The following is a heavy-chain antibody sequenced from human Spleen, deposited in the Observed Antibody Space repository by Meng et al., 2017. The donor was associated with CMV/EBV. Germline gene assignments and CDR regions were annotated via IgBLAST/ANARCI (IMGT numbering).Heavy chain of an antibody. CDR1: GYSFTTYW. Sequence: GESLKISCTGSGYSFTTYWIGWVRQMPGKGLEWMGIIYPGDSDTRYSPSFQGQVTISADKSISTAYLQWSSLKASDTAMYYCARGSRVVVPAAIGAFDIWGQGTMVTVSS. CDR2: IYPGDSDT. D-gene: IGHD2-2*02. J-gene: IGHJ3*02. CDR3: ARGSRVVVPAAIGAFDI. V-gene: IGHV5-51*01.